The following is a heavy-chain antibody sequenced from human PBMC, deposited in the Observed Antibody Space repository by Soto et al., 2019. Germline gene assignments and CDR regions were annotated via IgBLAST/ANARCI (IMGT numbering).Heavy chain of an antibody. J-gene: IGHJ6*02. V-gene: IGHV3-21*03. D-gene: IGHD2-21*02. CDR2: ISTRSDV. CDR3: AREKTAWPLAYGLEV. Sequence: GGSLRLSCTASEFSLSTYSMNWVRQAPGKGLEWVSSISTRSDVYYADSVKGRFTIARDNAKNSLSLQMNSLSAEDTGVYYCAREKTAWPLAYGLEVWGQGTTVTVSS. CDR1: EFSLSTYS.